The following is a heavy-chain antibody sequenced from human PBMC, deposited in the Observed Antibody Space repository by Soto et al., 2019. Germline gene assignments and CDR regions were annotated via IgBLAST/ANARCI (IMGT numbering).Heavy chain of an antibody. CDR1: GYTFTSYA. Sequence: GASVKVSGKASGYTFTSYAMHWVRQAPGQRLEWMGWINAGNGNTKYSQKFQGRVTITRDTSASTAYMELSSLGSEDTAVYYCARIAAAGVNDWFDPWGQGTLVTVSS. V-gene: IGHV1-3*01. D-gene: IGHD6-13*01. J-gene: IGHJ5*02. CDR3: ARIAAAGVNDWFDP. CDR2: INAGNGNT.